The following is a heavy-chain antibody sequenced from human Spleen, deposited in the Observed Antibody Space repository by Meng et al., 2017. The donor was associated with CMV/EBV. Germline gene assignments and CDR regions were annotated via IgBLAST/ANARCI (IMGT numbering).Heavy chain of an antibody. CDR1: GFTFSSHA. V-gene: IGHV3-30*04. D-gene: IGHD1-26*01. CDR2: ISYDGSNK. J-gene: IGHJ5*02. CDR3: ARDAGEWELPGLGGLSRKYNWFDP. Sequence: GESLKISCAASGFTFSSHAMHWVRQAPGKGLEWVAVISYDGSNKYYADSVKGRFTISRDNSKNTLYLQMNSLRAEDTAVYYCARDAGEWELPGLGGLSRKYNWFDPWGQGTLVTVSS.